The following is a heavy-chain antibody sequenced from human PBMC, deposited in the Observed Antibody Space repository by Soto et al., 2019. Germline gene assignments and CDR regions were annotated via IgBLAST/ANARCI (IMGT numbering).Heavy chain of an antibody. V-gene: IGHV3-33*03. J-gene: IGHJ6*02. CDR1: GFTFSNYG. CDR3: AKDEVLRKYYGPALDV. D-gene: IGHD4-17*01. Sequence: ESGGGLVQPGRSLRLSCVVSGFTFSNYGMHWVRQAPGKGLEWVADIWYDGSGQRYAGSVQGRFTISRDNSKNTLYLQINSLGVEDTAVYYCAKDEVLRKYYGPALDVWGQGTTVTVSS. CDR2: IWYDGSGQ.